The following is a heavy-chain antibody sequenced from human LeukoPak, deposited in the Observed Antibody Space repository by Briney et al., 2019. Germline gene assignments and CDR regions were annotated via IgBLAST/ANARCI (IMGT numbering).Heavy chain of an antibody. D-gene: IGHD6-13*01. V-gene: IGHV3-30*12. CDR1: GFTFSSYG. J-gene: IGHJ5*02. CDR3: ARGAFGAAASFDP. CDR2: IYYDGSNK. Sequence: GRSLRLSCAASGFTFSSYGMHWVRQAPGKGLEWVAIIYYDGSNKYYADSVKGRFTISRDNSKNTVFLQMNSLRAEDTAVYYCARGAFGAAASFDPWGQGTLVIVSS.